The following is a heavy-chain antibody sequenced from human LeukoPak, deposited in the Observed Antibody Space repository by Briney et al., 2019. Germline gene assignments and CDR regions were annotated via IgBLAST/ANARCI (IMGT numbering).Heavy chain of an antibody. CDR1: GFTFSTYS. J-gene: IGHJ4*02. V-gene: IGHV3-48*02. CDR3: ARVNYYALDY. Sequence: GGSLRLSCTASGFTFSTYSMIWVRQAPGKGLEWVSYIRSSGSTTYYADSVQGRFTTSRDDAENSLYLQMNGLRDEDTAVYYCARVNYYALDYWGQGALVTVSS. CDR2: IRSSGSTT. D-gene: IGHD3-10*01.